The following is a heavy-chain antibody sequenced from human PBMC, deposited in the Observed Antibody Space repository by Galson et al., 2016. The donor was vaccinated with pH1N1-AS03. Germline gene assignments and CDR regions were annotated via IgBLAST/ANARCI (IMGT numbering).Heavy chain of an antibody. D-gene: IGHD3-16*01. CDR3: VIMWKPTVLDI. J-gene: IGHJ3*02. CDR2: ITPILGMT. CDR1: GGTFRNFA. V-gene: IGHV1-69*04. Sequence: SVKVSCKASGGTFRNFAISWVRQAPGQGLEWMGRITPILGMTNYAQKFQGRVTITADTSTSTAYMELGSLTSEDTAVCYCVIMWKPTVLDIWGQGTLVSVSS.